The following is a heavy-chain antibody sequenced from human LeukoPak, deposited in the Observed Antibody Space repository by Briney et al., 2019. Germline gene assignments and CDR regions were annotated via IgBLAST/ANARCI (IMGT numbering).Heavy chain of an antibody. D-gene: IGHD6-19*01. CDR3: ARERRASSYNWFDP. J-gene: IGHJ5*02. V-gene: IGHV3-48*01. CDR2: ISSSSSTI. Sequence: RGSLRLSCAASGFTFSSYSMNWVRQAPGKGLEWVSYISSSSSTIYYADSVKGRFTISRDNAKNSLYLQMNSLRAEDTAVYYCARERRASSYNWFDPWGQGTLVTVSS. CDR1: GFTFSSYS.